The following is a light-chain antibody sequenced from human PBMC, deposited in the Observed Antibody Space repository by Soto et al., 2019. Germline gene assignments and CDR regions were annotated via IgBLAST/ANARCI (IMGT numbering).Light chain of an antibody. Sequence: QAVVTQEPSFSVSPGGTVTVTCGLSSASVSTSYYASWYQLTPGQAPRPLIHSTNTRSSGVPDRFSGSILGNKAALTITGAQADDDADYYCVLYLVSGSYVFGTGTKLTVL. J-gene: IGLJ1*01. V-gene: IGLV8-61*01. CDR3: VLYLVSGSYV. CDR1: SASVSTSYY. CDR2: STN.